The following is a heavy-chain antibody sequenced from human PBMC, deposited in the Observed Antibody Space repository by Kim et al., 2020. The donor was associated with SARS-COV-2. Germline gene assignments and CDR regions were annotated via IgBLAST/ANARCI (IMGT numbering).Heavy chain of an antibody. J-gene: IGHJ5*02. CDR1: GFTFSDYY. Sequence: GGSLRLSCAASGFTFSDYYMSWIRQAPGKGLEWVSYISSSSVYTNYADSVKGRFTISRDNAKNSLSLQMNSLRAEDTAMYYCARSLSIAAAGTFTRWFDAWGQGTLVTVSS. CDR2: ISSSSVYT. D-gene: IGHD6-13*01. CDR3: ARSLSIAAAGTFTRWFDA. V-gene: IGHV3-11*03.